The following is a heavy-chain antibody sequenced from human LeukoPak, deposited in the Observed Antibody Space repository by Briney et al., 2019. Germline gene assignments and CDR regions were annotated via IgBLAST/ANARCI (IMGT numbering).Heavy chain of an antibody. CDR2: IKHDGSDK. Sequence: GGSLRLSCAASGFHFSSYAMNWVRQAPGKGLEWVANIKHDGSDKYYLDSVKGRFTLSRDNAKNSLYLQMNSLRAEDTAVYYCARGGVRGVLLPVDYWGQGTLVTVSS. J-gene: IGHJ4*02. V-gene: IGHV3-7*01. CDR3: ARGGVRGVLLPVDY. D-gene: IGHD3-10*01. CDR1: GFHFSSYA.